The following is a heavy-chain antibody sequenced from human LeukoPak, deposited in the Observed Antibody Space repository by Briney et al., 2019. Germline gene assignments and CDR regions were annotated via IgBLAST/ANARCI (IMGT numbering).Heavy chain of an antibody. Sequence: GGSLRLSCAASGFTFSSYAMSWVRQAPGKGLEWVSAISGSGGSTYYADSVKGRFTISRDNSKNTLYLQMNSLRAEDTAAYYCAAYYYDSSGYSPPLGYWGQGTRVTVSS. CDR2: ISGSGGST. D-gene: IGHD3-22*01. V-gene: IGHV3-23*01. J-gene: IGHJ4*02. CDR1: GFTFSSYA. CDR3: AAYYYDSSGYSPPLGY.